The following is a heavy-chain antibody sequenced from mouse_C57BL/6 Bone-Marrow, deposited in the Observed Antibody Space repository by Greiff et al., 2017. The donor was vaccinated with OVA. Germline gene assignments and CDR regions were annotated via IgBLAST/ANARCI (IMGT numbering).Heavy chain of an antibody. J-gene: IGHJ4*01. Sequence: EVKLVESGGGLVQPGGSLKLSCAASGFTFSDYYMYWVRQTPEKRLEWVAYISNGGGSTYYPDTVKGRFTISRDNAKNTLYLQMSRLKSEDTAMYYCAREGYYAMDCWGQGTSVTVSS. V-gene: IGHV5-12*01. CDR2: ISNGGGST. CDR1: GFTFSDYY. CDR3: AREGYYAMDC.